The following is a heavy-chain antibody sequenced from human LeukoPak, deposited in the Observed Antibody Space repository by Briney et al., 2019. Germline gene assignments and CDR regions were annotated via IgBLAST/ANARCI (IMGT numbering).Heavy chain of an antibody. V-gene: IGHV1-69*13. D-gene: IGHD3-16*01. J-gene: IGHJ4*02. Sequence: GASVNVSCTTSGGTCSRYAISKVRQAPGLRLEWMGGIIPIFGTANYAQKFQGRVTITADESTSTAYMELSSLRSEDTAVYYCARDGGAPGYYFDYWGQGTLVTVSS. CDR2: IIPIFGTA. CDR3: ARDGGAPGYYFDY. CDR1: GGTCSRYA.